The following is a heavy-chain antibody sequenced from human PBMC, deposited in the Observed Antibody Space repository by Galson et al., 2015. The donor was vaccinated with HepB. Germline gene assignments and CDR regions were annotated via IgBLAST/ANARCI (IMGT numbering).Heavy chain of an antibody. CDR1: GFTFSSYA. CDR3: AKDYYDTSGLSDY. D-gene: IGHD3-22*01. Sequence: SLRLSCAASGFTFSSYAMSWVRQAPGKGLEWVSAISGSGGSTYYADSVKGRFTISRDNSKDTLYLQMSSLRAEDTAVYYCAKDYYDTSGLSDYWGQGTLVTVSS. CDR2: ISGSGGST. V-gene: IGHV3-23*01. J-gene: IGHJ4*02.